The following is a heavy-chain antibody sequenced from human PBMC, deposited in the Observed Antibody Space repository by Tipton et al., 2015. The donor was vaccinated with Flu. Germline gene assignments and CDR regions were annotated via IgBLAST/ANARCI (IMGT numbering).Heavy chain of an antibody. Sequence: LVKPTQTLTLTCTISGFSLITSGVGVGWIRQPPGKALEWLALIYWDDDKRYSPSLESRLSITRDTSRNQVVLTMTNMDPVDTATYYCAHRLSYYGVSGYYRDYFDSWGQGTLVTVSS. CDR2: IYWDDDK. V-gene: IGHV2-5*02. D-gene: IGHD3-22*01. J-gene: IGHJ4*02. CDR1: GFSLITSGVG. CDR3: AHRLSYYGVSGYYRDYFDS.